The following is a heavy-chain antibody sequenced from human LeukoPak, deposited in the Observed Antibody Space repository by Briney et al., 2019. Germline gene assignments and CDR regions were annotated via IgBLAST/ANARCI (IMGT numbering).Heavy chain of an antibody. D-gene: IGHD6-19*01. V-gene: IGHV3-20*04. CDR2: INWNGGRT. CDR1: GFTFDDYG. CDR3: ARGRHTFIAVDYFDY. J-gene: IGHJ4*02. Sequence: GGSLRLSCAASGFTFDDYGMSWVRHVPGKGLEWVSGINWNGGRTDYADSVKGRFTISRDKAKNSLYLQMNSLRAEDSALYYCARGRHTFIAVDYFDYWGQGTLVTVSS.